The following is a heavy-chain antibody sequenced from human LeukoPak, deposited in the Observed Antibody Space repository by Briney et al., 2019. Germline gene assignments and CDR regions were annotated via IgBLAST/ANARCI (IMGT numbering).Heavy chain of an antibody. J-gene: IGHJ6*03. Sequence: SETLSLTCAVYGGSFSGYYWGWIRQPPGKGLEWIGEINHSGSTNYNPSLKSRVTISVDTSKNQFSLELSSVTAADTAVYYCARQGYYYGSGSVYMDVWGKGTTVTISS. CDR3: ARQGYYYGSGSVYMDV. V-gene: IGHV4-34*01. D-gene: IGHD3-10*01. CDR1: GGSFSGYY. CDR2: INHSGST.